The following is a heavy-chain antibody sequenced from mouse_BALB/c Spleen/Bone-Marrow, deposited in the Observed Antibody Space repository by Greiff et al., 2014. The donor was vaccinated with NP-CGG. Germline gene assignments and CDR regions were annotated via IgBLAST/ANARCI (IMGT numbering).Heavy chain of an antibody. V-gene: IGHV2-5*01. D-gene: IGHD2-3*01. CDR3: AKNSYDIYYYAMDY. CDR2: IWRGGST. Sequence: QVQLKESGPGLVQPSQSLSITCTVSGFSFSSYGVHWVRQSPGKGLEWLGVIWRGGSTDYNAAFMSRLSITKDNSKSQVFFKMNSLQADDTAIYYCAKNSYDIYYYAMDYWGQGTSVTVSS. CDR1: GFSFSSYG. J-gene: IGHJ4*01.